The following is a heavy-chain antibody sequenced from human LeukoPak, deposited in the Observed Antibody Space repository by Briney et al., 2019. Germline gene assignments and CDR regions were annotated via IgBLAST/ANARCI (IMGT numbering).Heavy chain of an antibody. CDR3: ARVGCSSTSCYPGAFDI. CDR1: GGSFSGYY. V-gene: IGHV4-34*01. J-gene: IGHJ3*02. Sequence: SETLSLTCAVYGGSFSGYYWSWIRQPPGKGLEWSGEINHSGSTNYNPSLKSRVTISVDTSKNQFSLKLSSVTAADTAVYYCARVGCSSTSCYPGAFDIWGQGTMVTVSS. CDR2: INHSGST. D-gene: IGHD2-2*01.